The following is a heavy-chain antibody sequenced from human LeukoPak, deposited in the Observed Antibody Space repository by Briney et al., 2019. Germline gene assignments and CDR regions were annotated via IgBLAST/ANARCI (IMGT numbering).Heavy chain of an antibody. V-gene: IGHV3-74*01. Sequence: GGTLRLSCVASGCTYESHERDWVRQAPGKGLVWVSRIDTAGSDRGYAESVRGRFTSSRDNTESTRYLQMDSLRVDDRAVHYCARGGFTVGAKQYFQWWGKGTRVIVFS. J-gene: IGHJ4*02. CDR1: GCTYESHE. D-gene: IGHD1-26*01. CDR2: IDTAGSDR. CDR3: ARGGFTVGAKQYFQW.